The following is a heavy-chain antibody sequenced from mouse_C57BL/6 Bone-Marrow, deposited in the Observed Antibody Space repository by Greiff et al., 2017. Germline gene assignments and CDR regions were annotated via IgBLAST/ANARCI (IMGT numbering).Heavy chain of an antibody. D-gene: IGHD2-4*01. J-gene: IGHJ3*01. CDR3: AGIYYDYAFAY. CDR2: INPYNGGT. V-gene: IGHV1-19*01. Sequence: EVKVVESGPVLVKPGASVKMSCKASGYTFTDYYMNWVKQSHGKSLEWIGVINPYNGGTSYNQKFKGKATLTVDKSSSTAYMELNSLTSEDSAVYYCAGIYYDYAFAYWGQGTLVTVSA. CDR1: GYTFTDYY.